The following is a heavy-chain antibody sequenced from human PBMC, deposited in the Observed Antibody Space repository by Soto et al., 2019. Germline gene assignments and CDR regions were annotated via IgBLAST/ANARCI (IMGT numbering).Heavy chain of an antibody. D-gene: IGHD6-19*01. V-gene: IGHV3-53*01. J-gene: IGHJ6*02. CDR1: GLTVSSNY. CDR2: IYTGGGT. CDR3: ARMGQWRVPGDYYYGRVV. Sequence: EVQLVESGGGLIQPGGSLRLSCAASGLTVSSNYMNWVRHAPGKGLEWVSRIYTGGGTYYADSVQGRFTGSRDNSKNTLYLQMNSLRAEDTAVYYCARMGQWRVPGDYYYGRVVWGQGTSVTVPS.